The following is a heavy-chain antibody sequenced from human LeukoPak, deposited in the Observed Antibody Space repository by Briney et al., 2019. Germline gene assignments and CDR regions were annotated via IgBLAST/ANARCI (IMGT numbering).Heavy chain of an antibody. V-gene: IGHV3-11*04. CDR2: INARGSTI. J-gene: IGHJ4*02. Sequence: GGSLRLSCAASGFTFNDYYMTWIRQAPGKGLEWVSYINARGSTIYYADSVKGRFTISRDNAKNSLYLQMNSLRAEDTAVYYCARGLAGKYYFDYWGQGTLVTVSS. D-gene: IGHD6-19*01. CDR1: GFTFNDYY. CDR3: ARGLAGKYYFDY.